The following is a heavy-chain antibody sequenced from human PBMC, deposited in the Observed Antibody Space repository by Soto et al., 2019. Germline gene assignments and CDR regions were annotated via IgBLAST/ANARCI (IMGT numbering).Heavy chain of an antibody. V-gene: IGHV3-72*01. CDR1: GFRFSDYE. CDR3: ARVGSSGSYRHYSFDY. Sequence: GGCLRLSCAASGFRFSDYEMDWVRPTPGKGLEWVGRIRNKANSYKTEYAAPVKGRFTISRDDSKNSPHLQMNSLKTEDTAVYYCARVGSSGSYRHYSFDYWGQGTLVTVSS. CDR2: IRNKANSYKT. D-gene: IGHD3-10*01. J-gene: IGHJ4*02.